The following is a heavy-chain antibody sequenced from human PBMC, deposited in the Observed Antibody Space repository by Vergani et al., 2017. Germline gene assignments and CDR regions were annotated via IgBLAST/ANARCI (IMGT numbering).Heavy chain of an antibody. CDR3: ARESHTYYYDSSGYRSYWYFDC. J-gene: IGHJ2*01. V-gene: IGHV3-48*01. CDR2: ISSSSSTI. CDR1: GFTFSSYS. Sequence: EVQLVESGGGLVQPGGSLRLSCAASGFTFSSYSMNWVRQAPGKGLEWVSYISSSSSTIYYADYVKGRFTISRDNAKNSLYLQMNSLRAEETAVYYCARESHTYYYDSSGYRSYWYFDCWGRGTLVTVSS. D-gene: IGHD3-22*01.